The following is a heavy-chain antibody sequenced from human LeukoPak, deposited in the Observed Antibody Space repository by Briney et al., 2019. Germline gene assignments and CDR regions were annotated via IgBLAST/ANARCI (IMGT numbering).Heavy chain of an antibody. CDR3: ARRNYYGSGSYGQNDY. Sequence: GGSLRLSCAASGFTFSSYAMCWVRQAPGKGLEWVSAISGSGGSTYYADSVKGRFTISRDNSKNTLYLQMNSLRAEDTAVYYCARRNYYGSGSYGQNDYWGQGTLVTVSS. D-gene: IGHD3-10*01. CDR1: GFTFSSYA. V-gene: IGHV3-23*01. J-gene: IGHJ4*02. CDR2: ISGSGGST.